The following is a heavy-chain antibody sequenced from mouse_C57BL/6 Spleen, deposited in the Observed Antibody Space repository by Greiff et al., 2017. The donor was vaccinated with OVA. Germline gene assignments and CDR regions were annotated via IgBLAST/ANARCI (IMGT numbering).Heavy chain of an antibody. CDR2: ISSGGDYI. V-gene: IGHV5-9-1*02. D-gene: IGHD2-4*01. Sequence: EVKLVESGEGLVKPGGSLKLSCAASGFTFSSYAMSWVRQTPEKRLEWVAYISSGGDYIYYADTVKGRFTISRDNARNTLYLQMSSLKSEDTAMYYCTRAVYYDYDGTGYYFDYWGQGTTLTVSS. J-gene: IGHJ2*01. CDR3: TRAVYYDYDGTGYYFDY. CDR1: GFTFSSYA.